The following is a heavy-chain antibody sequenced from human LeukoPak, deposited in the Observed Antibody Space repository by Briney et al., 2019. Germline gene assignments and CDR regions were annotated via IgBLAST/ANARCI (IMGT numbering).Heavy chain of an antibody. D-gene: IGHD6-13*01. CDR3: ARDRDPGYSSSWYRFDY. V-gene: IGHV1-69*05. J-gene: IGHJ4*02. Sequence: GASVKVSCKASGGTFSSYAISWVRQAPGQGLEWMGGIIPIFGTANYAQKFQGRVTITTDESTSTAYMELSSLRSEDTAVYYCARDRDPGYSSSWYRFDYWGQGTLVTVSS. CDR1: GGTFSSYA. CDR2: IIPIFGTA.